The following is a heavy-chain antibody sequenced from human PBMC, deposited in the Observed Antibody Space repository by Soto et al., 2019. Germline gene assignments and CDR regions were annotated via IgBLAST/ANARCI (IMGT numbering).Heavy chain of an antibody. J-gene: IGHJ5*02. CDR2: ISSSSTTI. CDR3: ARDKGGSVAGFNWFDP. D-gene: IGHD6-19*01. V-gene: IGHV3-48*01. Sequence: GGSLRLSCVASGSSVSTFGMNWVRQAPGEGLEWVAYISSSSTTIFYGGSVKGRFTASRDNAENSMYLEMNNLRVEDTAIYYCARDKGGSVAGFNWFDPWGHGTLVTVSS. CDR1: GSSVSTFG.